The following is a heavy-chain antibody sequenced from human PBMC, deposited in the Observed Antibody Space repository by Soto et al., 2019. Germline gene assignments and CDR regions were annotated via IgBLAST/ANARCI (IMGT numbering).Heavy chain of an antibody. D-gene: IGHD5-12*01. CDR1: GFTFKSYT. CDR3: VKSRGGNNFDFFD. CDR2: ISYDGSNK. V-gene: IGHV3-30-3*02. Sequence: GGSLRLSCATSGFTFKSYTLHWVRQTPGRGLQWVAVISYDGSNKYYADSVKGRFTISRDNSKNTLYLQMSSLSADDTAVYYCVKSRGGNNFDFFDWGQGALVTVSS. J-gene: IGHJ4*02.